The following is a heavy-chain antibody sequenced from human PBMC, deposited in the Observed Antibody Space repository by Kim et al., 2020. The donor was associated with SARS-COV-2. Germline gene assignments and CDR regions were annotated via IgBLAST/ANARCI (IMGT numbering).Heavy chain of an antibody. V-gene: IGHV4-30-4*01. CDR1: GGSISSGDYY. CDR2: IYYSGST. CDR3: ARDLDCSSTSCGYFDY. J-gene: IGHJ4*02. D-gene: IGHD2-2*01. Sequence: SETLSLTCTVSGGSISSGDYYWSWIRQPPGKGLEWIGYIYYSGSTYYNPSLKSRVTISVDTSKNQFSLKLSSVTAADTAVYYCARDLDCSSTSCGYFDYWGQGTLVTVSS.